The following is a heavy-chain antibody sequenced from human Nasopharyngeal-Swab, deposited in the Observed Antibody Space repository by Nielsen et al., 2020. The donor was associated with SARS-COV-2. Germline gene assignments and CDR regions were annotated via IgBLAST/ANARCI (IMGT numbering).Heavy chain of an antibody. V-gene: IGHV3-11*01. CDR2: ISSSGSTI. D-gene: IGHD3-22*01. J-gene: IGHJ5*02. CDR3: ARTYYYDSSGYYYVWFDP. Sequence: GESQKIACAASGFTFSDYYMSWIRQAPGKGLGWVSYISSSGSTIYYADSVKGRFTISRDNAKNSLYLQMNSLRAEDTAVYYCARTYYYDSSGYYYVWFDPWGQGTLVTVSS. CDR1: GFTFSDYY.